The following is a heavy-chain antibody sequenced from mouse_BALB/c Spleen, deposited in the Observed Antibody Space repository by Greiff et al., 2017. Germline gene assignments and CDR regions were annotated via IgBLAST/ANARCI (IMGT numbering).Heavy chain of an antibody. CDR1: GYAFTNYW. Sequence: QVQLQQSGAELVRPGTSVKISCKASGYAFTNYWLGWVKQRPGHGLEWIGDIYPGSGNTYYNEKFKGKATLTADKSSSTAYMQLSSLTSEDSAVYFCAREGPLLLGAMDYWGQGTSVTVSS. V-gene: IGHV1-63*01. J-gene: IGHJ4*01. D-gene: IGHD1-1*01. CDR3: AREGPLLLGAMDY. CDR2: IYPGSGNT.